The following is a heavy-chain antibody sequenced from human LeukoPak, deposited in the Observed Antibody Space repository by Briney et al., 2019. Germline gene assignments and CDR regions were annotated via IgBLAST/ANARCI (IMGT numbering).Heavy chain of an antibody. CDR3: ARDRWGYSYGGD. CDR1: GFTFSSYW. J-gene: IGHJ4*02. Sequence: GGSLRLSCAASGFTFSSYWMSWVRRAPGKGLEWVANIKEDGSEKYYVDSVKGRFTISRDNAKNSLYLQMNSLRAEDTAVYYCARDRWGYSYGGDWGQGTLVTVSS. D-gene: IGHD5-18*01. V-gene: IGHV3-7*01. CDR2: IKEDGSEK.